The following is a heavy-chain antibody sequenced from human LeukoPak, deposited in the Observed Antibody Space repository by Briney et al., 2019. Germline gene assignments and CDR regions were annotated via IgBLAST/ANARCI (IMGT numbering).Heavy chain of an antibody. J-gene: IGHJ4*02. CDR2: IYSNGGT. CDR1: GGSISSGDYY. CDR3: ARGQTYYYDSSTYVDY. Sequence: SETLSLTCAVSGGSISSGDYYWSWICQSPEKGLEWIGCIYSNGGTFYNPSLKSRVSMSVDTSKNQFSLKLSSVTAADTAVYYCARGQTYYYDSSTYVDYWGRGTLVAVSS. V-gene: IGHV4-30-4*01. D-gene: IGHD3-22*01.